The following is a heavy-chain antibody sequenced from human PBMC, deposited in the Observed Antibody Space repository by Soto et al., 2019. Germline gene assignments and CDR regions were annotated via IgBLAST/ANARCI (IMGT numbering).Heavy chain of an antibody. Sequence: QITLKESGPTLVKPTQTVTLTCTFSGFSLSTSGVSVGWIRQPPGKALEWLAFIYWNDDKRYRPSLKSRLAITKDNSKKQVVLTMTNVDPADTATYDCANRVGSRGSFDYWGQGTRVTVSS. CDR2: IYWNDDK. V-gene: IGHV2-5*01. J-gene: IGHJ4*02. CDR3: ANRVGSRGSFDY. D-gene: IGHD6-25*01. CDR1: GFSLSTSGVS.